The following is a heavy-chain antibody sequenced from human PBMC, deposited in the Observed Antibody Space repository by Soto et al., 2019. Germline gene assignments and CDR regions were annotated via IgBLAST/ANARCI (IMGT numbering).Heavy chain of an antibody. CDR2: ISTYKGNT. CDR3: ATSSPAFDY. Sequence: QVQLVQSGPEVKKPGASVKVSCKTSGYTFTSYGISWVRQAPGQGLEWMGWISTYKGNTNYAQKFQGRVTMTTDTSTSTAYMDLRSLRPDDTAVYYCATSSPAFDYWGQGTMVTVSS. CDR1: GYTFTSYG. V-gene: IGHV1-18*01. D-gene: IGHD2-2*01. J-gene: IGHJ4*02.